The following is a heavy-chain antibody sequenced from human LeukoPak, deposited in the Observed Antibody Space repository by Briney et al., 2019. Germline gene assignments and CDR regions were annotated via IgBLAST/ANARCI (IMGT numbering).Heavy chain of an antibody. V-gene: IGHV3-21*01. J-gene: IGHJ4*02. CDR2: ISSSSSYI. D-gene: IGHD6-19*01. Sequence: KSGGSLRLSCAASGFTFSSYSMNWVRQAPGKGLEWVSSISSSSSYIYYADSVKGRFTISRDNAKNSLYLQMNSLRAEDTAVYYCASNSSGCHYDDYWGQGTLVTVSS. CDR3: ASNSSGCHYDDY. CDR1: GFTFSSYS.